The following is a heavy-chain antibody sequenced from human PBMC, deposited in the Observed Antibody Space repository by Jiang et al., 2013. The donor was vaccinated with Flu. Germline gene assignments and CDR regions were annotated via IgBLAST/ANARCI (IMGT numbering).Heavy chain of an antibody. D-gene: IGHD3-22*01. CDR1: GYTFTSYY. CDR3: ALNLYYYDSSGYYGREYAFDI. CDR2: INPSGGST. V-gene: IGHV1-46*01. Sequence: QLVESGAEVKKPGASVKVSCKASGYTFTSYYMHWVRQAPGQGLEWMGIINPSGGSTSYAQKFQGRVTMTRDTSTSTVYMELSSLRSEDTAVYYCALNLYYYDSSGYYGREYAFDIWGQGTMVTVSS. J-gene: IGHJ3*02.